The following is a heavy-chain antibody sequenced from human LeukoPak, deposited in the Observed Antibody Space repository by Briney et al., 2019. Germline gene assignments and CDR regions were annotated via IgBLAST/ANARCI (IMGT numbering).Heavy chain of an antibody. D-gene: IGHD5-24*01. CDR2: FDPEDGET. CDR3: ATDTREMATIEAFDY. J-gene: IGHJ4*02. V-gene: IGHV1-24*01. CDR1: GYTLTELS. Sequence: ASVKVSCKVSGYTLTELSMHWVRQAPGKGLEWMGGFDPEDGETIYAQKFQGRVTMTEDTSTDTAYMELSSLRSEDTAVYYCATDTREMATIEAFDYWGQGTLVTVSS.